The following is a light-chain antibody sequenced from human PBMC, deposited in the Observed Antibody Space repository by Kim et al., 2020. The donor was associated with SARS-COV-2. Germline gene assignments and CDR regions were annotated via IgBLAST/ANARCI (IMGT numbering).Light chain of an antibody. V-gene: IGKV3-15*01. Sequence: SLGKRPTLSCRASQSVSSSLAWYQQKPGQAPRLLIYGASTRATGIPARFSGSGSGTEFTLSISSLQSEDSAIYYCQHYHNWPAGHTFGQGTKLEI. CDR3: QHYHNWPAGHT. J-gene: IGKJ2*01. CDR1: QSVSSS. CDR2: GAS.